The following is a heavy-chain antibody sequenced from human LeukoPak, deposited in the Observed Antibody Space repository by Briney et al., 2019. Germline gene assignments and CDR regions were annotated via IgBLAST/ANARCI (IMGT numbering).Heavy chain of an antibody. J-gene: IGHJ6*03. D-gene: IGHD6-19*01. CDR1: GYTFTGYY. V-gene: IGHV1-8*02. CDR3: ARNKWSGIAVAGTGYYYYYMDV. CDR2: INPNSGNT. Sequence: ASVKVSCKASGYTFTGYYMHWVRQAPGQGLEWMGWINPNSGNTGYAQKFQGRVTMTRNTSISAAYMELSSLRSEDTAVYYCARNKWSGIAVAGTGYYYYYMDVWGKGTTVTISS.